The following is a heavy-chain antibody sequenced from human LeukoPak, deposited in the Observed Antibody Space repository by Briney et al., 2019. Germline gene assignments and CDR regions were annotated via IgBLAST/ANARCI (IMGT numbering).Heavy chain of an antibody. CDR3: AREARSSWYYYYYAMDV. J-gene: IGHJ6*02. Sequence: PSETLSLTCTVSGGSISSGSYYWSWIRQPAGKGLEWIGRVYTSGSTNYNPSLRSRATISVDTSKNQFSLKPSSETAADTAVYYCAREARSSWYYYYYAMDVWGQGTTVTVSS. D-gene: IGHD6-13*01. CDR2: VYTSGST. CDR1: GGSISSGSYY. V-gene: IGHV4-61*02.